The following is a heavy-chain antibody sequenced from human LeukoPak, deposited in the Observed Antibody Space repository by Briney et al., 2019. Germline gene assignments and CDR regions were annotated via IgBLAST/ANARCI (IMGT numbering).Heavy chain of an antibody. J-gene: IGHJ4*02. Sequence: GGSLRLSCAASGFTFSTYTMNWVRQAPGKGLEWVSSISSTGRYIYYADSVKGRFTISRDNTKNSLYLQMNSLSPEDTAVYYCAREETDYFDYWGQGTLVTVSS. CDR2: ISSTGRYI. CDR3: AREETDYFDY. V-gene: IGHV3-21*01. CDR1: GFTFSTYT.